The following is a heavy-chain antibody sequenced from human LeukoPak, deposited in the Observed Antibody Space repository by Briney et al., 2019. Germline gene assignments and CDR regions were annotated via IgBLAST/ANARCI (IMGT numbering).Heavy chain of an antibody. CDR1: GFTLNNAW. CDR3: TTDRYYDNSELQFQH. V-gene: IGHV3-15*01. Sequence: KAGGSLRPSCAASGFTLNNAWMSWVRQAPGKGLEWLGRIKRETDGGTIDYAAPVKGRFTISRDDSRNTLYLQMDSLKIEDTAVYYCTTDRYYDNSELQFQHWGQGTLVTVSS. D-gene: IGHD3-22*01. J-gene: IGHJ1*01. CDR2: IKRETDGGTI.